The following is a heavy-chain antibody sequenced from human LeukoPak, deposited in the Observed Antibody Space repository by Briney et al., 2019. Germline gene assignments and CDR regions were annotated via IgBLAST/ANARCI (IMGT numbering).Heavy chain of an antibody. V-gene: IGHV3-15*01. Sequence: GGSLRLSCAASGFTFSNAWMSWVRQAPGKGLDWVGRIKSKIDGGATEYAPPVKGRFSISRDDSKNTLYLQMNGLKTEDTAVYYCTTDIRRETSPYDYWGQGTLVTVSS. J-gene: IGHJ4*02. D-gene: IGHD1-26*01. CDR2: IKSKIDGGAT. CDR3: TTDIRRETSPYDY. CDR1: GFTFSNAW.